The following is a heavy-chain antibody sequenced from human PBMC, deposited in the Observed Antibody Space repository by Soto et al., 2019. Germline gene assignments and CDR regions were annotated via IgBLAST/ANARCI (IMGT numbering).Heavy chain of an antibody. Sequence: GGSLRLSCAVSGSTVSSNYMSWVRQAPGKGLEWVSIIYSGGTTYYGDSVKGRFTISRDNSKNTLYLQMNSLRAEDTAVYYCAGGIAVAGVFDYWGQGTLVTVSS. CDR1: GSTVSSNY. CDR3: AGGIAVAGVFDY. J-gene: IGHJ4*02. D-gene: IGHD6-19*01. CDR2: IYSGGTT. V-gene: IGHV3-53*01.